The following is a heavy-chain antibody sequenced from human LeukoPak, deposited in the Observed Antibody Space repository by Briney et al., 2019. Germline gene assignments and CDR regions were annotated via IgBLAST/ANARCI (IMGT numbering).Heavy chain of an antibody. V-gene: IGHV3-23*01. CDR1: GFTFNTYG. CDR2: ISGSGGAT. CDR3: ARGGVDYYGSGTYYLMYYFDY. Sequence: VGTLRLSCAASGFTFNTYGMGWVRQAPGKGLEWVSGISGSGGATYYADSVKGRFTISRDDPHNTLYLQMNSLRAEDTAVYFCARGGVDYYGSGTYYLMYYFDYWGQGALVTVSS. J-gene: IGHJ4*02. D-gene: IGHD3-10*01.